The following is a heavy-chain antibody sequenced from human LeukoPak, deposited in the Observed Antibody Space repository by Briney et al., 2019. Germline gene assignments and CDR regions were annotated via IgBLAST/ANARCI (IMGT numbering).Heavy chain of an antibody. CDR2: INHSGST. J-gene: IGHJ5*02. V-gene: IGHV4-34*01. D-gene: IGHD3-16*01. Sequence: SETLSLTRAVYGGSFSGYYWSWIRQPPGKGLEWIGEINHSGSTNYNPSLKSRVTISVDTSKNQFSLKLSSVTAADTAVYYCARHGGSRVMAWFDPWGQGTLVTVSS. CDR3: ARHGGSRVMAWFDP. CDR1: GGSFSGYY.